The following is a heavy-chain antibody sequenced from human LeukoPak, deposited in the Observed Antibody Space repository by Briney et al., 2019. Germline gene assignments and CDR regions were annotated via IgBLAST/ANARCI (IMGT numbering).Heavy chain of an antibody. CDR2: IKPNSGVT. J-gene: IGHJ4*02. CDR3: ARPPYCGSDCYFNFDY. D-gene: IGHD2-21*02. Sequence: ASVKVSCKTSGYTFATYFMHWVRQAPGQGLEWMGYIKPNSGVTNYAQKFRGRVAITWDTSISTAYIELSGLTSDDTAIYYCARPPYCGSDCYFNFDYWGQGTLVTVSS. V-gene: IGHV1-2*02. CDR1: GYTFATYF.